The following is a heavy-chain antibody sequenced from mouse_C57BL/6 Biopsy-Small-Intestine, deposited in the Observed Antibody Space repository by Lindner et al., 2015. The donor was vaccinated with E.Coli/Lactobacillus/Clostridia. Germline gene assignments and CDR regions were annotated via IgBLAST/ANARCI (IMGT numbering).Heavy chain of an antibody. V-gene: IGHV1-82*01. CDR3: ARRGYDYDVAMDY. D-gene: IGHD2-4*01. Sequence: ELVKPGASVKISCKASGYAFSSSWMNWVKQRPGKGLEWVGRIYPGDGDTNYNGKSKGKATLTADKSSSTAYMQLSSLTSEDSAVYFCARRGYDYDVAMDYWVQGTSVTVSS. CDR1: GYAFSSSW. J-gene: IGHJ4*01. CDR2: IYPGDGDT.